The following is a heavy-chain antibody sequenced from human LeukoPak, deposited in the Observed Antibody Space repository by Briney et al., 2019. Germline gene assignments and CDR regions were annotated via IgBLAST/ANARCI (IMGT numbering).Heavy chain of an antibody. CDR2: IYYSGST. CDR1: GGSISSSSYY. Sequence: PSETLSLTCTVSGGSISSSSYYWGWIRQPPGKGLEWIGTIYYSGSTYYNPSLKSRVTISVDTSKNQFSLKLSSVTAADTAVYYCAREDIVVVPAAIDLHPPNWFDPWGQGTLVTVSS. D-gene: IGHD2-2*02. CDR3: AREDIVVVPAAIDLHPPNWFDP. V-gene: IGHV4-39*07. J-gene: IGHJ5*02.